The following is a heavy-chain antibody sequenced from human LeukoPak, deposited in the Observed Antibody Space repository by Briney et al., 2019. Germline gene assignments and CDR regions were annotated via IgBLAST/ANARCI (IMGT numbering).Heavy chain of an antibody. Sequence: PSETLSLTCTVSGGSISSTSYYWGWIRQPPGKGLEWIGNIYYSGSTYYNPSLKSRVTISVGTSKNQFSLKLSSVTAADTAVYYCATLTTPGWFNPWGQGTLVTVSS. D-gene: IGHD1-1*01. CDR3: ATLTTPGWFNP. CDR1: GGSISSTSYY. J-gene: IGHJ5*02. CDR2: IYYSGST. V-gene: IGHV4-39*07.